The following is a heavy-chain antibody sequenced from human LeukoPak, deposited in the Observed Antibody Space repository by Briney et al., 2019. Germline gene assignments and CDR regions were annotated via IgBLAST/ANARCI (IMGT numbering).Heavy chain of an antibody. CDR1: GFTFSSYS. D-gene: IGHD1-26*01. J-gene: IGHJ4*02. V-gene: IGHV3-30*19. Sequence: GGSLRLSCAASGFTFSSYSMHWVRQAPGKGLEWVAVIWYDGSNKYYADSVKGRFTISRDNSKNTLYLQMNSLRAEDTAVYYCAREVGSTAYFDYWGQGTLVTVSS. CDR2: IWYDGSNK. CDR3: AREVGSTAYFDY.